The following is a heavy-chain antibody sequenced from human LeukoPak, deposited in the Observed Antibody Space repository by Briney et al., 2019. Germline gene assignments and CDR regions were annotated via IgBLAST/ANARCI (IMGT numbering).Heavy chain of an antibody. J-gene: IGHJ3*02. V-gene: IGHV4-4*07. CDR2: IYTSGNT. D-gene: IGHD2-2*02. Sequence: PSETLSLTCTVSGGSISSYYWSWIRQPAGKGLEWIGRIYTSGNTNYNPSLKSRVTMSVDTSKNQFSLKLSSVTAADTAVYYCARDRGYRSSSSCYMAFDIWGQGTMVTVSS. CDR1: GGSISSYY. CDR3: ARDRGYRSSSSCYMAFDI.